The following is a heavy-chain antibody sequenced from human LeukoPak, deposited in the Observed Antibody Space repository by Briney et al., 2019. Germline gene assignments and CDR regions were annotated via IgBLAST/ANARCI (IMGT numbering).Heavy chain of an antibody. J-gene: IGHJ3*02. V-gene: IGHV1-69*13. CDR3: ARASGGNSPSEAFDI. CDR2: IIPIFGTA. CDR1: GGTFSSYA. D-gene: IGHD4-23*01. Sequence: ASVKVSCKASGGTFSSYAISWVRQAPGQGLEWMGGIIPIFGTANYAQKFQGRVTITADESTSTAYMELSRLRSDDTAVYYCARASGGNSPSEAFDIWGQGTMVTVSS.